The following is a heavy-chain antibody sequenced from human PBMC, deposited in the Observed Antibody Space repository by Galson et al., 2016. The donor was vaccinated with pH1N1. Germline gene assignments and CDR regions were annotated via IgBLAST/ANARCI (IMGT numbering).Heavy chain of an antibody. J-gene: IGHJ3*02. CDR1: GFTFSRYW. Sequence: LRLSCAASGFTFSRYWMHWVRQGPGKGLVWVSRINSDGSSRGHADSVEGRFTISRDNAKKTLYLQMNSLRAEDTGVNYCTRDRAFGDYGGASDIWGQGTMVTVSS. CDR2: INSDGSSR. V-gene: IGHV3-74*01. CDR3: TRDRAFGDYGGASDI. D-gene: IGHD4/OR15-4a*01.